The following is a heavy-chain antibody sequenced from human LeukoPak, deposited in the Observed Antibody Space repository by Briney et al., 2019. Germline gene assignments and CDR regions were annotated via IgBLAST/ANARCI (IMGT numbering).Heavy chain of an antibody. J-gene: IGHJ4*02. D-gene: IGHD2-21*01. V-gene: IGHV4-59*08. Sequence: SETLSLTCILSGNSFTSDFWSWIRQSPGKGLEWIGYINYSGRSEYDPPLKSRVTISVDRSRKRVSLKMRSVTAADTAVYYCARLDCLSDECYNYWAVGALVTVSS. CDR3: ARLDCLSDECYNY. CDR1: GNSFTSDF. CDR2: INYSGRS.